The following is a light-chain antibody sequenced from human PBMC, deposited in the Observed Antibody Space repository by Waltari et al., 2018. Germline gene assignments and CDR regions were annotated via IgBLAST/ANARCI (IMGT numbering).Light chain of an antibody. Sequence: QSALTQPASVSGSPGQSITISFPGTSRDVGGYNYVSWYQQHPGKAPKLMIYEVSNRPSGVSNRFSGSKSGNTASLTISGLQAEDEADYYCSSYTSSSTLVFGGGTKLTVL. CDR2: EVS. J-gene: IGLJ2*01. CDR3: SSYTSSSTLV. V-gene: IGLV2-14*01. CDR1: SRDVGGYNY.